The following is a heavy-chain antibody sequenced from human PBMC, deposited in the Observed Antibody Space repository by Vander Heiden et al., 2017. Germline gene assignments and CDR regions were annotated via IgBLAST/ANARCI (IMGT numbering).Heavy chain of an antibody. V-gene: IGHV3-23*01. CDR2: ISGSGGST. J-gene: IGHJ4*02. Sequence: EVQLLESGGGLVQPGGSLSLSCAASGCPFSSYAMGWVRQAPGKGLEWVSAISGSGGSTYYADSVKGRFTISRDNSKNTLYLQMNSLRAEDTAVYYCAKEDSGSHLTNYWGQGTLVTVSS. CDR3: AKEDSGSHLTNY. CDR1: GCPFSSYA. D-gene: IGHD1-26*01.